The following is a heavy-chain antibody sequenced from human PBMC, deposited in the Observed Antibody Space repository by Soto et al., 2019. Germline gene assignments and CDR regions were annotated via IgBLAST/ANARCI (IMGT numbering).Heavy chain of an antibody. CDR2: KKQDGSEE. V-gene: IGHV3-7*01. CDR1: GFSISRYW. CDR3: ARGGFSYGTGIEH. D-gene: IGHD5-18*01. J-gene: IGHJ5*02. Sequence: GGSLRLSCAASGFSISRYWMSWVRQAPGKGLEWVADKKQDGSEEYCVDSVKGRFTVSRDNAKNSVYLQLTSLRVEDTALYYCARGGFSYGTGIEHWGQGALVTVSS.